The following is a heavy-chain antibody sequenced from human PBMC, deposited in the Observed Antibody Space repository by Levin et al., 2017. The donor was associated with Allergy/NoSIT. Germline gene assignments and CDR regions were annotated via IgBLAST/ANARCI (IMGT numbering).Heavy chain of an antibody. CDR3: ANENSASYSSY. Sequence: GESLKISCAASGFTFSSYAMSWVRQAPGKGLEWVSAISDNGGRTYYTDSVKGRFTISRDNSKNTLYPQMNSLRAEDTAVYYCANENSASYSSYWGQGTLVTVSS. J-gene: IGHJ4*02. CDR1: GFTFSSYA. CDR2: ISDNGGRT. V-gene: IGHV3-23*01. D-gene: IGHD1-26*01.